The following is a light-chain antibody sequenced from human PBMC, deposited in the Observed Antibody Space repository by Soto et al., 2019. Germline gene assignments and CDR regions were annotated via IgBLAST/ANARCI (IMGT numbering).Light chain of an antibody. CDR2: DAS. CDR3: QHRTNWPRT. J-gene: IGKJ2*01. Sequence: EIGLTQSPATLSLAPGERATLSSRASQSVGTFLSWYQQKSGRAPRLIIYDASNRATGIPDRFSGTGSGIDFALAISSVEPEDFAVYYCQHRTNWPRTFGQGTKLDIK. V-gene: IGKV3-11*01. CDR1: QSVGTF.